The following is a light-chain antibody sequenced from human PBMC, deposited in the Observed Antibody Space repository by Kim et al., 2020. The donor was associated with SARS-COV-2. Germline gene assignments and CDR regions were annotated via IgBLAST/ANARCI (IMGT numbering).Light chain of an antibody. CDR1: QSVSYY. CDR2: KGS. Sequence: DIQMTQSPSTLSATVGDRVSITCRTGQSVSYYLAWYQQKPGRAPNLLIYKGSSLESGVPSRISGSGSGTEFTLTISSLQPEDFATYYCQQYNNFPYTFGQGTKLEI. J-gene: IGKJ2*01. V-gene: IGKV1-5*03. CDR3: QQYNNFPYT.